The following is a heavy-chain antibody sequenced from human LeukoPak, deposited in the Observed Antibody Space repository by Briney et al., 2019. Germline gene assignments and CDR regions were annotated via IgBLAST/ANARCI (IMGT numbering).Heavy chain of an antibody. CDR1: GFTFSSYA. J-gene: IGHJ4*02. V-gene: IGHV3-64*01. CDR2: ISSNGGST. Sequence: PGGSLGLSCAASGFTFSSYAMHWVRQAPGKGMEYVSAISSNGGSTYYANSVKGRFTISRHNSKHTPYLQMNSLGAEDTAVYYCARETHYSSSWTVFDYWGLGTLVTVSS. CDR3: ARETHYSSSWTVFDY. D-gene: IGHD6-13*01.